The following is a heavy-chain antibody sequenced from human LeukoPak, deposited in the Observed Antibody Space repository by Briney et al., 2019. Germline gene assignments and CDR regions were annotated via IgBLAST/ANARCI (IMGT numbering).Heavy chain of an antibody. CDR1: GFTFSSYA. CDR2: VSGSGGNT. J-gene: IGHJ5*02. D-gene: IGHD3-10*01. Sequence: PGGSLRLSCATSGFTFSSYAMSWVRQAPGQGLEWVSSVSGSGGNTYYADSVKGRFTISRDYSKNTLYLQMNSLRTAETAVYYCAKGPAMVRGTFDPWGQGTLVTVSS. V-gene: IGHV3-23*01. CDR3: AKGPAMVRGTFDP.